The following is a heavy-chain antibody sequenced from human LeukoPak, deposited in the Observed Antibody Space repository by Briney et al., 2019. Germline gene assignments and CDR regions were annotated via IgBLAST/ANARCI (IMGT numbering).Heavy chain of an antibody. CDR3: ASDPSSGSYYYYYGMDV. CDR1: GFTFSNYE. J-gene: IGHJ6*02. Sequence: GGSLRLSCAASGFTFSNYEMNWVRQTPGKGLEWVSYISSSGGTIYYADSVKGRFTISRDNAKNSLYLQMNSLRAEDTAVYYCASDPSSGSYYYYYGMDVWGQGTTVTVSS. D-gene: IGHD2/OR15-2a*01. V-gene: IGHV3-48*03. CDR2: ISSSGGTI.